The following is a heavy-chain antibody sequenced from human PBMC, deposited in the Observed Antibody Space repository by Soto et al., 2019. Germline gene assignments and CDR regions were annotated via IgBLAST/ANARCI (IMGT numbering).Heavy chain of an antibody. CDR3: AHRGYSSSWSTTNWFDP. D-gene: IGHD6-13*01. V-gene: IGHV2-5*02. CDR1: GFSLSTSGVG. CDR2: IYWDDDK. J-gene: IGHJ5*02. Sequence: QITLKESGPPLVKPTQTLTLTCTFSGFSLSTSGVGVGWIRQPPGKALEWLALIYWDDDKRYSPSLKSRLTITKDTSKNQVVLTMTNMDPVDTATYYCAHRGYSSSWSTTNWFDPWGQGTLVTVSS.